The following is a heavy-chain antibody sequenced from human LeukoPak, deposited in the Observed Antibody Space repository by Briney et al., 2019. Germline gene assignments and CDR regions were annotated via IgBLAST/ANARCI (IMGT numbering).Heavy chain of an antibody. D-gene: IGHD2-21*01. J-gene: IGHJ5*02. CDR3: SKRRLPTSAYYIAA. CDR2: MSSPGTSI. V-gene: IGHV3-23*01. Sequence: WGSLSLSCAVSGGRFSGYALTWVRQAPGKGLEWLSYMSSPGTSIFYSDSVKGRFIISRDNAKNVLYPQLNSLGAADTAVYYWSKRRLPTSAYYIAAWGQ. CDR1: GGRFSGYA.